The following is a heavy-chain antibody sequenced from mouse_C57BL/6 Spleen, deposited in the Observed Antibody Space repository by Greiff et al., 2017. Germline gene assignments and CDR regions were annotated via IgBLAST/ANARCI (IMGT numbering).Heavy chain of an antibody. D-gene: IGHD2-4*01. J-gene: IGHJ3*01. CDR2: ISYDGSN. CDR3: AREYDYGAWFAY. V-gene: IGHV3-6*01. CDR1: GYSITSGYY. Sequence: ESGPGLVKPSQSLSLTCSVTGYSITSGYYWNWIRQFPGNKLEWMGYISYDGSNNYNPSLKNRISITRDTSKNQFFLKLNSVTTEDTATYYCAREYDYGAWFAYWGQGTLVTVSA.